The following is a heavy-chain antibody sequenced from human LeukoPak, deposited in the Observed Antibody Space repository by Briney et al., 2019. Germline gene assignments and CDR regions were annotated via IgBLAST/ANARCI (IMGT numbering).Heavy chain of an antibody. CDR2: IYHSGSA. D-gene: IGHD3-9*01. J-gene: IGHJ4*02. V-gene: IGHV4-30-2*01. CDR3: ARSPSFNDVLTGYFYFDC. CDR1: GASISSGGYS. Sequence: SQTLSLTCAVSGASISSGGYSWSWIRQPPGKGLQWLGYIYHSGSAYQNPSLRSRVTLFVDRSKNQFSLKLSSVTAADLAVYYCARSPSFNDVLTGYFYFDCWGQGTLVTVSS.